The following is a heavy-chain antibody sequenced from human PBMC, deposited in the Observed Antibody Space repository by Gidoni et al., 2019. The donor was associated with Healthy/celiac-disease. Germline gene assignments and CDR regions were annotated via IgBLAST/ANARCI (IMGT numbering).Heavy chain of an antibody. CDR2: ISSSSRYI. Sequence: EVQLVESGGGLVQPGVSLRLSCAASGLPFSSYSMNWVRQAPGKGLEWVSSISSSSRYIDYADSVKGRFTISRENAKNSLYLKMNSLRAEDTAVYYCARARSGGYQLPIGYWGQGTLVTVSS. J-gene: IGHJ4*02. CDR3: ARARSGGYQLPIGY. V-gene: IGHV3-21*01. CDR1: GLPFSSYS. D-gene: IGHD2-2*01.